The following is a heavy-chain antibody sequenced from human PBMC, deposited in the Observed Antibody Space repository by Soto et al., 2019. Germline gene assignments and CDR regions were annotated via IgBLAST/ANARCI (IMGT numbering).Heavy chain of an antibody. Sequence: PGESLKISCKGSGYSFNDYWISWVRQMPGKGLEWMGRIDPSDSYTNYSPSFQGHVTISAAKSISTAYLQWSSLKASATAMYYCARQTYYYDSHANYQYYFDSWGQGTLVTVSS. CDR1: GYSFNDYW. J-gene: IGHJ4*02. CDR3: ARQTYYYDSHANYQYYFDS. V-gene: IGHV5-10-1*01. D-gene: IGHD3-22*01. CDR2: IDPSDSYT.